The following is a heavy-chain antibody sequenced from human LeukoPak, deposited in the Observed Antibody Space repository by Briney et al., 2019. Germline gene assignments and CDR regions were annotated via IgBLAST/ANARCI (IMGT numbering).Heavy chain of an antibody. Sequence: MTSETLSLTCTVSGDSISTYYLSWIRQPAAKGLQWIGRIYAGGSTNYSPSLESRGTMSMDTSNNQFSLKLRSGTAADTAVYYCTRDRGLSGEILFDPWGRGTLVTVSS. D-gene: IGHD3-10*01. CDR1: GDSISTYY. J-gene: IGHJ5*02. CDR2: IYAGGST. V-gene: IGHV4-4*07. CDR3: TRDRGLSGEILFDP.